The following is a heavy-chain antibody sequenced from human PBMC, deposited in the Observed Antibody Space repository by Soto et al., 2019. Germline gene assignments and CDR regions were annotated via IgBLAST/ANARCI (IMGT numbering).Heavy chain of an antibody. D-gene: IGHD5-12*01. CDR1: GYTFTSYG. J-gene: IGHJ4*02. V-gene: IGHV1-18*01. CDR3: ARDLLDIVATALDY. Sequence: QVQLVQSGAEVKKPGASVKVSCKASGYTFTSYGISRVRQAPGQGPEWMGWISAYNGNTNYAQKLQSRVTMTTDTSTSTAYMELRSLRSDDTAVYYCARDLLDIVATALDYWGQGTLVTVSS. CDR2: ISAYNGNT.